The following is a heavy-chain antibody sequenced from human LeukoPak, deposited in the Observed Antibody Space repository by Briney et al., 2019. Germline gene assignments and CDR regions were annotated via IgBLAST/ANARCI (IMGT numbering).Heavy chain of an antibody. CDR3: ARRAGAYSHPYDY. V-gene: IGHV4-39*07. D-gene: IGHD4/OR15-4a*01. CDR1: GGSISSSSYY. Sequence: SGTLSLTCTVSGGSISSSSYYWGWIRQPPGKGLEWIGSIYYSGSTYYNPSLKSRVTISVDTSKNQFSLKLSSVTAADTAVYYCARRAGAYSHPYDYWAREPWSPSP. CDR2: IYYSGST. J-gene: IGHJ4*02.